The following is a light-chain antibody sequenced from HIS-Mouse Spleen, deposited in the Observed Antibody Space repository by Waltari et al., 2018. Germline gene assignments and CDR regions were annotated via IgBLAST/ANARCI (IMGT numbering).Light chain of an antibody. J-gene: IGKJ5*01. CDR2: AAS. CDR3: QQSYSTLPT. CDR1: QSISSY. Sequence: DIQMTQSPSSLSASVGDRVTITCRASQSISSYLNWYQQKPGKAPKLLIYAASSLQSGVPSRFSGSGSWTDFTLTISSLQPEDFATYYCQQSYSTLPTFGQGTRLEIK. V-gene: IGKV1-39*01.